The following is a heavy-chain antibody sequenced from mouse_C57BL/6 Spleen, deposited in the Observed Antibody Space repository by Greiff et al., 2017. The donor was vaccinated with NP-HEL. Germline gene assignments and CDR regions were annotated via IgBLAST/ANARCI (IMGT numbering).Heavy chain of an antibody. Sequence: VQLQESGAELVRPGTSVKMSCKASGYTFTNYWIGWAKQRPGHGLEWIGDIYPGGGYTNYNEKFKGKATLTADKSSSTAYMQFSSLTSEDSAIYYCARGGYYYGSSYRYFDVWGTGTTVTVSS. CDR2: IYPGGGYT. D-gene: IGHD1-1*01. CDR1: GYTFTNYW. V-gene: IGHV1-63*01. J-gene: IGHJ1*03. CDR3: ARGGYYYGSSYRYFDV.